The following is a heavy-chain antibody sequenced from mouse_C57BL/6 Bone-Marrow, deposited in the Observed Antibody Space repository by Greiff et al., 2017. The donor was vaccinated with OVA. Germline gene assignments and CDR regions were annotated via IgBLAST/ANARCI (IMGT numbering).Heavy chain of an antibody. CDR3: ARDHYYGSSYEDY. CDR2: ISYDGSN. V-gene: IGHV3-6*01. J-gene: IGHJ2*01. D-gene: IGHD1-1*01. Sequence: EVQLQQSGPGLVKPSQSLSLTCSVTGYSITSGYYWNWIRQFPGNKLEWMGYISYDGSNNYNPSLKNRISITRDTSKNQFFLKLNSVTTEDTATYYCARDHYYGSSYEDYWGQGTTLTVSS. CDR1: GYSITSGYY.